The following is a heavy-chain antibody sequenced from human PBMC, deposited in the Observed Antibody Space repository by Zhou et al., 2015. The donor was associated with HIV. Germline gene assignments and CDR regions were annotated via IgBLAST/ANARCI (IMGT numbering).Heavy chain of an antibody. D-gene: IGHD6-13*01. V-gene: IGHV1-18*04. CDR2: ISGYNGNT. CDR1: NYIFTNYD. Sequence: QFQLVQSAAEVKKPGASVKVSCKAYNYIFTNYDIAWVRQAPGQGLEWMGWISGYNGNTNYAQNLQGRVTMTTDTSTSTAYMELRTLRSDDTAMYFCARGSEQQLGRYYFDYWGQGTLVTVSS. J-gene: IGHJ4*02. CDR3: ARGSEQQLGRYYFDY.